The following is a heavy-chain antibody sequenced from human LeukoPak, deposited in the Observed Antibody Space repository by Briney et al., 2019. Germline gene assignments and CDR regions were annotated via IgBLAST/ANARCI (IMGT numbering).Heavy chain of an antibody. D-gene: IGHD4-11*01. CDR1: GITVSSNY. Sequence: GGSLRLSCAASGITVSSNYMSWVRQAPGKGLEWVSVMYSGGNTYYADSVKGRFTISRDKSKDTLYLQMNSLRAEDTAVYYCARGIGSTVFFDHWGQGTLVTVSS. CDR3: ARGIGSTVFFDH. CDR2: MYSGGNT. J-gene: IGHJ4*02. V-gene: IGHV3-53*01.